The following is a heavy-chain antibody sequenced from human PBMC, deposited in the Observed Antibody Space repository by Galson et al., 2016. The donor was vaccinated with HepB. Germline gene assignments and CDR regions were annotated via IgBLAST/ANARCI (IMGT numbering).Heavy chain of an antibody. CDR2: VNWNGGST. J-gene: IGHJ4*02. Sequence: SLRLSCAASGFTFHDHGMNWVRQAPGKGLEWVSSVNWNGGSTAYADSVKGRFTISRDNAKNSLYLQMNSLRGEDTALYFCSRESGNLDAGYIYLDYWGQGTLVTASS. CDR1: GFTFHDHG. D-gene: IGHD4-23*01. V-gene: IGHV3-20*04. CDR3: SRESGNLDAGYIYLDY.